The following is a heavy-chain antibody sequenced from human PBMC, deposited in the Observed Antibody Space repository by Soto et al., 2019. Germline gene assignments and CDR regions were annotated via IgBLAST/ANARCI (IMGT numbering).Heavy chain of an antibody. CDR3: ARGGAARPDY. Sequence: DVQLVNSGGGFVLPGGSLRLSCGASGFKFTSYGMNWVRQSPGKGFEWLAYISGFSATIKYADSVRGRFIVSRDNDINPLYLQLTDLRDDDTAVYYCARGGAARPDYWGQGTLVVVSS. CDR1: GFKFTSYG. V-gene: IGHV3-48*02. J-gene: IGHJ4*02. D-gene: IGHD1-26*01. CDR2: ISGFSATI.